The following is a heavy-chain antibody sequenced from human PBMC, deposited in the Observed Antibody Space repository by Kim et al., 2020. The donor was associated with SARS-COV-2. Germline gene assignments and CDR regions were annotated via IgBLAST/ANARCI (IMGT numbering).Heavy chain of an antibody. Sequence: SETLSLTCAVYGGSFSGYYWSWIRQPPGKGLEWIGEINHSGSTKYNPSLKSRVTISVDTSKNQFSLKLSSVTAADTAVYYCARAQGTSITIFGVVTHPPYYYYGMDVWGQGTTVTVSS. CDR3: ARAQGTSITIFGVVTHPPYYYYGMDV. CDR2: INHSGST. CDR1: GGSFSGYY. J-gene: IGHJ6*02. V-gene: IGHV4-34*01. D-gene: IGHD3-3*01.